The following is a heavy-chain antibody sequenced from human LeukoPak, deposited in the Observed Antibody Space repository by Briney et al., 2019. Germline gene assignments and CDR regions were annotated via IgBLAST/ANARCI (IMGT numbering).Heavy chain of an antibody. CDR2: MNPNSGNT. Sequence: ASVKVSCKASGYTFTSYDINWVRQATGQGLEWMGWMNPNSGNTGYAQKFQGRVTMTRNTSISTAYMELSSLRSEDTAVYYCARKRIAAAARGHWFDPWGQGTLVTVSS. V-gene: IGHV1-8*01. D-gene: IGHD6-13*01. CDR3: ARKRIAAAARGHWFDP. J-gene: IGHJ5*02. CDR1: GYTFTSYD.